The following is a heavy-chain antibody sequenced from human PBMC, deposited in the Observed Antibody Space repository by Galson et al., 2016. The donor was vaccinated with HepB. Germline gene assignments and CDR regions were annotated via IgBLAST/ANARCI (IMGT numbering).Heavy chain of an antibody. V-gene: IGHV4-31*03. CDR3: ARDLGRFVDYYGMDV. D-gene: IGHD3-3*01. CDR1: GGSISSGGYY. Sequence: TLSLTCTVSGGSISSGGYYWNWIRQHPGKGLEWIGYFYFSGSTIYNPSLKSRLIISVDVSKNQFSLELSSVTAADTAVYYCARDLGRFVDYYGMDVWGQGTTVTVSS. CDR2: FYFSGST. J-gene: IGHJ6*02.